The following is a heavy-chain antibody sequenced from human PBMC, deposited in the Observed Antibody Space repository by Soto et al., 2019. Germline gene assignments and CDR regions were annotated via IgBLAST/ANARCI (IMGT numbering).Heavy chain of an antibody. CDR2: IYYSGRT. D-gene: IGHD2-15*01. CDR1: GDSISSYY. Sequence: SETLSLSCTVSGDSISSYYWTWIRQPPGKGLEYIGYIYYSGRTYYNPSLKSRVTISVDTSKNQFSLKLSSVTAADPAVYYCARGHLGITTTGTWYDFDYWGQGTLVTVSS. CDR3: ARGHLGITTTGTWYDFDY. J-gene: IGHJ4*02. V-gene: IGHV4-59*01.